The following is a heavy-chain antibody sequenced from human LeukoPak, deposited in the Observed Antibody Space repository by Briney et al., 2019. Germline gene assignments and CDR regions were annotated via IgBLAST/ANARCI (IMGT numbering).Heavy chain of an antibody. CDR3: ARGQRGGSYDAFDI. CDR1: GGSISSYY. J-gene: IGHJ3*02. Sequence: SETLSLTCTVSGGSISSYYWSWIRQPPGKGLEWIGYIHYSGSINYNPSLKSRVTISVDTSKNQFSLKLSSVTAADTAVYSCARGQRGGSYDAFDIWGQGTMVTVSS. CDR2: IHYSGSI. D-gene: IGHD1-26*01. V-gene: IGHV4-59*12.